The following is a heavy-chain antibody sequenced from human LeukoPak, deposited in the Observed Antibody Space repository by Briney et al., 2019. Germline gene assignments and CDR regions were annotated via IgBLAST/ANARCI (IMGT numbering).Heavy chain of an antibody. CDR3: ARDRGGFPYDY. J-gene: IGHJ4*02. V-gene: IGHV4-61*01. Sequence: SETLSLTCTVSGGSISSSSYYWSWIRQPPGKGLEWIGYIYYSGSTNYNPSLKSRVTISVDTSKNQFSLKLSSVTAADTAVYYCARDRGGFPYDYRGQGTLVTVSS. CDR1: GGSISSSSYY. D-gene: IGHD3-16*01. CDR2: IYYSGST.